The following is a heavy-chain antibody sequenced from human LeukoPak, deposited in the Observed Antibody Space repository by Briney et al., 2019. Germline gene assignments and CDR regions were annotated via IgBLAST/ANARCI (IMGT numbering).Heavy chain of an antibody. CDR3: ARGLRIINGLDV. D-gene: IGHD2-15*01. V-gene: IGHV1-2*02. Sequence: ASVKVSCKASGYTLRDYYICWVRQAPGQGLEWLGWLNPHSGGTNYAQKFQGRVTLTSDTSISTAYMELSLLTSDDTAIYYCARGLRIINGLDVWGQGTTVIVSS. J-gene: IGHJ6*02. CDR2: LNPHSGGT. CDR1: GYTLRDYY.